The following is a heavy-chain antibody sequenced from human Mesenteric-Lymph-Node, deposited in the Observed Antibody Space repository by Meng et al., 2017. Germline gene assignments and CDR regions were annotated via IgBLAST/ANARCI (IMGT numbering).Heavy chain of an antibody. Sequence: GGSLRLSCAASGFTVSGNWMHWIRQAPGKGLVWVSTINSDGSSTYYADSVKGRFTISRDSAKNTLYLQMNSLRAEDTAVYYCARGLFGPDYWGQGTLVTVSS. D-gene: IGHD3-16*01. V-gene: IGHV3-74*01. CDR2: INSDGSST. CDR3: ARGLFGPDY. J-gene: IGHJ4*02. CDR1: GFTVSGNW.